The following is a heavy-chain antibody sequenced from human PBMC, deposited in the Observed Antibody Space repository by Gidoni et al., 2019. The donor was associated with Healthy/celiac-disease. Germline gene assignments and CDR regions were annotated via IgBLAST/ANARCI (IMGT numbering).Heavy chain of an antibody. CDR2: IYYSGST. CDR1: GGSISSGGYY. J-gene: IGHJ6*03. V-gene: IGHV4-31*03. Sequence: QVQLQESGPGLVTPSQTLSLTCTVSGGSISSGGYYWSWIRQPPGKGLEWIGYIYYSGSTYYNPSLKSRVTISVDTSKNQFSLKLSSVTAADTAVYYCARVPCTNGVCYNYYYMDVWGKGTTVTVSS. D-gene: IGHD2-8*01. CDR3: ARVPCTNGVCYNYYYMDV.